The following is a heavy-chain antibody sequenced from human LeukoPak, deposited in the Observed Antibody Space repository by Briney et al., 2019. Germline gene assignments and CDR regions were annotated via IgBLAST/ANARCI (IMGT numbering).Heavy chain of an antibody. CDR3: AKGYYDSTGYPLRPSFDY. V-gene: IGHV3-23*01. CDR1: GFTFSSYA. J-gene: IGHJ4*02. CDR2: ISGRGGSP. Sequence: PGGSLRLSCAASGFTFSSYAMSWVRPAPGRGLEWVSAISGRGGSPYYAPSVKGRFPYSRDNSKNTLHLQMNRLRPEATAVYYCAKGYYDSTGYPLRPSFDYWGQGTLVAVSS. D-gene: IGHD3-22*01.